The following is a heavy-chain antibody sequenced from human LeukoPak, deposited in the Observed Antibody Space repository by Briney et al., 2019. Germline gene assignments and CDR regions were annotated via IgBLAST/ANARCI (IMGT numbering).Heavy chain of an antibody. CDR1: GFTFSSYS. CDR2: ISSSSSYI. Sequence: GGSLRLSCAASGFTFSSYSMNWVRQAPGKGLEWVSSISSSSSYIYYADSVKGRFTISRDNAKNSLYLQMNSLRAEDTAVYYCAGGGVVWFGDSEVDYWGQGTLVTVSS. D-gene: IGHD3-10*01. CDR3: AGGGVVWFGDSEVDY. V-gene: IGHV3-21*01. J-gene: IGHJ4*02.